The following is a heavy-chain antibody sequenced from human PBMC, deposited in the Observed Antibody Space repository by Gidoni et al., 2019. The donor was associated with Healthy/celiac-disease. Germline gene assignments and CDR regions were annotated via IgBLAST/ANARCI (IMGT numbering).Heavy chain of an antibody. J-gene: IGHJ4*02. Sequence: EVQLVESGGGVVRPGGSLRLSCAASGFTFDDYGMSWVRQAPGKGLECVSCINWNGGSTGYADSVKGRFTISRDNAKNSLYLQMNSLRAEDTALYYCARRTYYYGSGSYSHFDYWGQGTLVTVSS. CDR1: GFTFDDYG. CDR2: INWNGGST. CDR3: ARRTYYYGSGSYSHFDY. D-gene: IGHD3-10*01. V-gene: IGHV3-20*04.